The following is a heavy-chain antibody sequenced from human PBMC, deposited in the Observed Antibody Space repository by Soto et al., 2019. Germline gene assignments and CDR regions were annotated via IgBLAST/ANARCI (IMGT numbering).Heavy chain of an antibody. CDR1: RYTFTGYY. V-gene: IGHV1-2*04. D-gene: IGHD3-3*01. Sequence: ASVKVSCKASRYTFTGYYMHCVRQAPGEGLEWMGWINPNSGGTNYAQKFQGWVTMTRHTSISTAYMGPSRLRSDDTAVYYCARALGYDLWVGYYKGSSYYGMDRWGQWSTV. CDR2: INPNSGGT. CDR3: ARALGYDLWVGYYKGSSYYGMDR. J-gene: IGHJ6*01.